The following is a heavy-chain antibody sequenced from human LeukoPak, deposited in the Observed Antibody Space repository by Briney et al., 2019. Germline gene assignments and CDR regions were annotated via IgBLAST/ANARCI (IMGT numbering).Heavy chain of an antibody. D-gene: IGHD2-8*01. V-gene: IGHV3-23*01. CDR1: GFPFSDFS. Sequence: PGGSLRLSCATSGFPFSDFSMTWVRQAPGKGLEWISTTNSGGSSTDYAESVKGRFTISRDNSKNTLYLQMSSLRVEDTAMHYCAKQSYARSLGEGGPGTLVTVSS. CDR2: TNSGGSST. CDR3: AKQSYARSLGE. J-gene: IGHJ4*02.